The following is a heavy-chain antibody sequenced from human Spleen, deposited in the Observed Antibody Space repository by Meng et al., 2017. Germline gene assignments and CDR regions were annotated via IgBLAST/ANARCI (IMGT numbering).Heavy chain of an antibody. CDR1: GGSFSGYY. J-gene: IGHJ5*02. Sequence: QGQLHAWGPGLLKPSEALALTCAVYGGSFSGYYWIWIRQPPGKGLEWIGEINHSGSTNYNPSLKSRVTISVDTSKNQFSLKLSSVTAADTAVYYCARVEGTIAAAGGSWFDPWGQGTLVTVSS. V-gene: IGHV4-34*01. CDR2: INHSGST. D-gene: IGHD6-13*01. CDR3: ARVEGTIAAAGGSWFDP.